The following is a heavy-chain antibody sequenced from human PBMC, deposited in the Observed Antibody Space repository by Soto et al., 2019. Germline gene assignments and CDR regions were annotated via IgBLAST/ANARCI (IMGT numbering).Heavy chain of an antibody. CDR2: IYYSGST. Sequence: QVQLQESGPGLVKPSETLSLTCTVSGGSINSYYWSWIRQPPGKGLEWIGYIYYSGSTNYNPSLKSRVTISVDTSKHQFSLKLSSVTAADTAVYYCARSLRHRSGHGAFDYCGQGTLVTVSS. J-gene: IGHJ4*02. V-gene: IGHV4-59*01. D-gene: IGHD3-22*01. CDR3: ARSLRHRSGHGAFDY. CDR1: GGSINSYY.